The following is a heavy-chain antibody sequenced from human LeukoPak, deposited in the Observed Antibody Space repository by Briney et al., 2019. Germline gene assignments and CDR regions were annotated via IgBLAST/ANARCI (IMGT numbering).Heavy chain of an antibody. V-gene: IGHV1-2*02. CDR2: INPNSGGT. J-gene: IGHJ4*02. CDR3: APRLGIAAAGTFRGGLDY. CDR1: GYTFTGYY. Sequence: ASVKVSCKASGYTFTGYYMHWVRQAPGQGLEWMGWINPNSGGTNYAQKFQGRVTMTRDTSISTAYMELSRLRSDDTAVYYCAPRLGIAAAGTFRGGLDYGGKGPRVTFS. D-gene: IGHD6-13*01.